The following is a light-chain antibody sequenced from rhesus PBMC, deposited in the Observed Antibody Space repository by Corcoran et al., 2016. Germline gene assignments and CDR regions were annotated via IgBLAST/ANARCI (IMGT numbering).Light chain of an antibody. V-gene: IGKV1-69*01. CDR2: RGT. Sequence: DIQMTQSPSSPSASVGDRVTITCRASQGISNWLAWYHQKPGKSPKLLIYRGTNLETGVPSRFSGSGSGTDFTLTFSSLQPEDIATNYCQQHGNSPFTFSPGAKLDIK. CDR1: QGISNW. J-gene: IGKJ3*01. CDR3: QQHGNSPFT.